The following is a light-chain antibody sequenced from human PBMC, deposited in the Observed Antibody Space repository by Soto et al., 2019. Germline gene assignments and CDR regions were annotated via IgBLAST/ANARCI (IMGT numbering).Light chain of an antibody. CDR1: SGYSTYG. CDR3: QTWGTGIWV. J-gene: IGLJ3*02. Sequence: QAVVTQSPSASASLGASVKLTCTLSSGYSTYGIAWHQQQPEKGPRFLMKLNSDGSHNKGDGIPDRFSGSSSGAERYLTISSLQLEDEADYYCQTWGTGIWVFGGGTKFTVL. V-gene: IGLV4-69*01. CDR2: LNSDGSH.